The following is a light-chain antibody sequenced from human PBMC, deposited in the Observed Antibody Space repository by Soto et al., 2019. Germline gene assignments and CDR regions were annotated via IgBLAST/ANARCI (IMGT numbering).Light chain of an antibody. Sequence: QSVLTQPASVSGSPGQSITISCTGTSSDIGGYNYVSWFQQHPGKAPKLMISDVSNRPSGVSNRFTGSKSGNTASLTISGLQAEDYSDYYCSSYTCGSTFYVFGTGTNVTVL. V-gene: IGLV2-14*01. CDR2: DVS. CDR1: SSDIGGYNY. J-gene: IGLJ1*01. CDR3: SSYTCGSTFYV.